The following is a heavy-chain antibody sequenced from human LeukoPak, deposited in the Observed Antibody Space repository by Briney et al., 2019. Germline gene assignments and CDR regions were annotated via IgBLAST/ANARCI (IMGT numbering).Heavy chain of an antibody. CDR1: GGTFSSYA. CDR3: ARDSSENWFDP. D-gene: IGHD6-25*01. V-gene: IGHV1-69*13. CDR2: IIPIFGTA. J-gene: IGHJ5*02. Sequence: SVKVSCKASGGTFSSYAISWVRQAPGQGLEWMEGIIPIFGTASYAQKFQGRVTITADESTSTAYMELSSLRSEDTAVYYCARDSSENWFDPWGQGTLVTVSS.